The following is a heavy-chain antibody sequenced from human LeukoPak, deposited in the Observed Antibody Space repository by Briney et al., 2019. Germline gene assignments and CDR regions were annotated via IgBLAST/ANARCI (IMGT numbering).Heavy chain of an antibody. CDR2: ISGSGGNT. V-gene: IGHV3-23*01. CDR1: GFTFSSYA. CDR3: AKDLGVVVPAAVQGWFDP. D-gene: IGHD2-2*02. J-gene: IGHJ5*02. Sequence: PGGSLRLFCAASGFTFSSYAMSWVRQAPGKGLEWVSGISGSGGNTYYADSVKGRFTISRDNSKNTLYLQMNSLRAEDTAVYYCAKDLGVVVPAAVQGWFDPWGQGTLVTVSS.